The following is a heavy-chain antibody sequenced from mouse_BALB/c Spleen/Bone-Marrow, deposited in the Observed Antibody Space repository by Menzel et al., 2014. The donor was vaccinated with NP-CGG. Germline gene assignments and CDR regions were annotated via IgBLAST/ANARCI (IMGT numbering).Heavy chain of an antibody. D-gene: IGHD2-1*01. CDR1: GYAFSSSW. Sequence: VQLQQSGPELVKPGASVKISCKASGYAFSSSWMSWVKQRPGQGLEWIGRIYPGDGDTNYNGKFKGKATLTADKSSSTAYMQLSSLTSVDSAVYFCVRGGNYRFDYWGQGTTLTVSS. CDR2: IYPGDGDT. J-gene: IGHJ2*01. V-gene: IGHV1-82*01. CDR3: VRGGNYRFDY.